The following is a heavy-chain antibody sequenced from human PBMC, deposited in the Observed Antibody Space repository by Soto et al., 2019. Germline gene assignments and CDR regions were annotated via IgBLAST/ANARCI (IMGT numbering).Heavy chain of an antibody. J-gene: IGHJ4*02. CDR1: GYIFTAYS. CDR2: FNPNSGDT. V-gene: IGHV1-2*02. D-gene: IGHD2-21*01. Sequence: ASVKVSCKASGYIFTAYSMHRVRQAPGQGLEWVGWFNPNSGDTIYAQKFQGRVTLTRDTSISTAYMELYSLRSDDTAVYYCAREASSVISLDYWGQGTLVTVSS. CDR3: AREASSVISLDY.